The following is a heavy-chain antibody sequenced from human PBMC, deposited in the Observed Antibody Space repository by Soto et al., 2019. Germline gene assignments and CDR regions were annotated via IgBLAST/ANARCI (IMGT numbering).Heavy chain of an antibody. V-gene: IGHV1-69*13. CDR3: ARASAYYYDSSVRERLRKNIFQH. J-gene: IGHJ1*01. Sequence: ASVKVSCKASGGTFSSYAISWVRQAPGQGLEWMGGIIPIFGTANYAQKFQGRVTITADESTSTAYMELSSLRSEDTAVYYCARASAYYYDSSVRERLRKNIFQHWGQGTLVTDSS. D-gene: IGHD3-22*01. CDR1: GGTFSSYA. CDR2: IIPIFGTA.